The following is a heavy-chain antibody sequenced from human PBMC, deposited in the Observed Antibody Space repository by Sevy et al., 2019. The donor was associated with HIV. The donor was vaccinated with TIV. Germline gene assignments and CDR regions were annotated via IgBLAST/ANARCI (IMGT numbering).Heavy chain of an antibody. CDR1: GFTFSTYS. CDR2: ISSTSNYI. Sequence: GGSLRLSCAASGFTFSTYSMNWLRQAPGRGLEWVSAISSTSNYIYYADSVKGRFTISRDNAKNSLYLQMNSLRAEDTAVFYCARGYDIWSGYYTPDWYFDLWGRCTLVTVSS. J-gene: IGHJ2*01. V-gene: IGHV3-21*01. D-gene: IGHD3-3*01. CDR3: ARGYDIWSGYYTPDWYFDL.